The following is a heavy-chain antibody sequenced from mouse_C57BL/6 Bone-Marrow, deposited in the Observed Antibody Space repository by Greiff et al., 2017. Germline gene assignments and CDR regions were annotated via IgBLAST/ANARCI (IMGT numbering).Heavy chain of an antibody. J-gene: IGHJ2*01. D-gene: IGHD2-5*01. Sequence: VQLKESGAELVKPGASVKLSCTASGFNIKDYYMHWVKQRTEQGLEWIGRIDPEDGETKYAPKFQGKATITADTSSNPAYLQLSSLTSEDTAVYYCARRDYSNSYYFDYWGQGTTLTVSS. CDR3: ARRDYSNSYYFDY. CDR2: IDPEDGET. V-gene: IGHV14-2*01. CDR1: GFNIKDYY.